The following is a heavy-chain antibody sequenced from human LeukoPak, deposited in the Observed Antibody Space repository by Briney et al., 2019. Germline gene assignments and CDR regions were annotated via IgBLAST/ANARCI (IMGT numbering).Heavy chain of an antibody. CDR1: GFTFDDYA. V-gene: IGHV3-9*01. CDR2: ISWNSGSI. CDR3: AKAATMVLRYFDWLLPGDAFDI. J-gene: IGHJ3*02. D-gene: IGHD3-9*01. Sequence: GGSLRLSCAASGFTFDDYAMHWVRQAPGKGLEWVSGISWNSGSIGYADSVKGRFTISRDNAKNSLYLQMNSLRAEDTALYYCAKAATMVLRYFDWLLPGDAFDIWGQGTMVTVSS.